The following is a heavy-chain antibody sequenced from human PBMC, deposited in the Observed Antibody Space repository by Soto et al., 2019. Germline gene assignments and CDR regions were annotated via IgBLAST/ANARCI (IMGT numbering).Heavy chain of an antibody. J-gene: IGHJ4*02. CDR1: GFTFGIYA. Sequence: GGSLRLSCAASGFTFGIYAMSWVRQAPGKGLEWVSSISGSGGSIYYAHSVKGRFTISRDKTKNTLDLQMNSLRAEDTAVYHCARVAPEYSSTPRRFDFWGQGTLVTVSS. CDR2: ISGSGGSI. D-gene: IGHD6-13*01. CDR3: ARVAPEYSSTPRRFDF. V-gene: IGHV3-23*01.